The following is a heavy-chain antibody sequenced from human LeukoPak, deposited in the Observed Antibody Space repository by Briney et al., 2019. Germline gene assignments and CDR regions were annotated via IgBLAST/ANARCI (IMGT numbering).Heavy chain of an antibody. J-gene: IGHJ4*02. CDR1: GFTFSSYW. CDR3: ARGKWTSFDY. D-gene: IGHD1-26*01. CDR2: INSDGSST. Sequence: PGGSLRLSCAASGFTFSSYWMHWVRQAPGKGLMWVSRINSDGSSTSYADSVKGRFTISRDNAKNTLYLQMNSLRAEDTAVYYCARGKWTSFDYWGQGTLVTVSS. V-gene: IGHV3-74*01.